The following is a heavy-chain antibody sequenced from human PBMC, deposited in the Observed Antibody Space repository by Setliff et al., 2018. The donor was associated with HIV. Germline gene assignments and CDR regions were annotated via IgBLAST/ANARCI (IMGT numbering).Heavy chain of an antibody. J-gene: IGHJ4*02. D-gene: IGHD3-22*01. CDR3: ASLFHDTSAPWLYYFDY. Sequence: LSLTCSVSGGSISSGGYYWSWIRQHPGKGLEWIGYIYYSGNTYYNPSLKSRVTISVDRSKNQFSLNLSSVTAADTALYYCASLFHDTSAPWLYYFDYWGQGTLVTVSS. CDR2: IYYSGNT. V-gene: IGHV4-31*03. CDR1: GGSISSGGYY.